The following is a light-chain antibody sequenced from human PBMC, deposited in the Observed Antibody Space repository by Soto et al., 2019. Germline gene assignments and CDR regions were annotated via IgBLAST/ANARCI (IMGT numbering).Light chain of an antibody. CDR2: EVS. J-gene: IGLJ1*01. V-gene: IGLV2-14*01. CDR1: SSDVGGYNY. CDR3: SSYTSSSPVYV. Sequence: QSALTQPASVSGSPGQSITISCTGTSSDVGGYNYVSWYQQHPGKAPKLMIYEVSNRPSGVSNRFSGYKSGNTASLTISALQAEDEADYYCSSYTSSSPVYVFGTGTKLTVL.